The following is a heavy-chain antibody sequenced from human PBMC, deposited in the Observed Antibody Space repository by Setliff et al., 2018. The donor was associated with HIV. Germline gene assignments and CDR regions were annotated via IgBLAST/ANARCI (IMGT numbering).Heavy chain of an antibody. CDR1: GFTFSSHG. Sequence: GSLRLSCAASGFTFSSHGMHWVRRAPGKGLECVANIWYDGSKKYYADSVKGRFTISRDNSGNTLYLEMNNLRAEDTAVYYCARDTWYYSAKHLDVWGKGTTVTVSS. V-gene: IGHV3-33*01. CDR2: IWYDGSKK. D-gene: IGHD3-10*01. CDR3: ARDTWYYSAKHLDV. J-gene: IGHJ6*04.